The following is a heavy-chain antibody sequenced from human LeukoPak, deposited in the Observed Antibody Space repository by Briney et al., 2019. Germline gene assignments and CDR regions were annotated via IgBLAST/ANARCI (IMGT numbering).Heavy chain of an antibody. V-gene: IGHV3-74*01. Sequence: GGSLRLSCATSGFTLNDYWIHWVRQAPGKGLYWVSGVKGDGTKTVYADSVKGRFTVSRDNARDALFLQMNSLRAEDSAMYYCTRDGAESTPNDYWGQGTLVTVSS. CDR3: TRDGAESTPNDY. CDR2: VKGDGTKT. CDR1: GFTLNDYW. J-gene: IGHJ4*02. D-gene: IGHD2-2*01.